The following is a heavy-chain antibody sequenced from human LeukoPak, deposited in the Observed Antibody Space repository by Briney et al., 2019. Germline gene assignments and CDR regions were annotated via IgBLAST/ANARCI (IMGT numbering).Heavy chain of an antibody. CDR2: INSRSSTI. J-gene: IGHJ5*02. CDR3: ARXWTTDXGXGFDP. Sequence: GGSLRLSCAASGFTFSTHDVNWVRQAPGKGLEWVSFINSRSSTIYYADSVKGRFTISRDNAKNSLYLQMNSLRAEDTAVYYCARXWTTDXGXGFDPWGQGTLVTVSS. V-gene: IGHV3-48*01. D-gene: IGHD4-17*01. CDR1: GFTFSTHD.